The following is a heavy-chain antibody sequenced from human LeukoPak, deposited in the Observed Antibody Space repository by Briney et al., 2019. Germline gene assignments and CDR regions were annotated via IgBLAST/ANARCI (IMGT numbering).Heavy chain of an antibody. CDR2: ISAYNGNT. CDR3: ARDPLAFGGVIVGFDP. CDR1: GYTFTSYG. V-gene: IGHV1-18*01. D-gene: IGHD3-16*02. Sequence: ASVKVSCKASGYTFTSYGISWVRQAPGQGLEWMEWISAYNGNTNYAQKLQGRVTMTTDTSTSTAYMELRSLRSDDTAVYYCARDPLAFGGVIVGFDPWGQGTLVTVSS. J-gene: IGHJ5*02.